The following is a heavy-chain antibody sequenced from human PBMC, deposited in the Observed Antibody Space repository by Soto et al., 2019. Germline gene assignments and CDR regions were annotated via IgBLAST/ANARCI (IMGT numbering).Heavy chain of an antibody. CDR3: ARDEKLVEAYTHYYYGKDY. D-gene: IGHD3-16*01. J-gene: IGHJ6*02. V-gene: IGHV1-18*01. Sequence: ASVKVSCKASGYTFTSYGISWVRQAPGQGLEWMGWIIAYLGNTNYAQKLQGRVTMTADTSTSTAYMGLSSLKAEDTAVYYFARDEKLVEAYTHYYYGKDYRGQGTTVTVSS. CDR2: IIAYLGNT. CDR1: GYTFTSYG.